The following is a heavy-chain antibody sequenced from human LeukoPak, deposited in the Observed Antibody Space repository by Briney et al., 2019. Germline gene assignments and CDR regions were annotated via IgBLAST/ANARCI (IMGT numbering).Heavy chain of an antibody. CDR3: ARQVLHTAMDY. V-gene: IGHV4-39*01. CDR2: IYDSGST. J-gene: IGHJ4*02. CDR1: GVSISSSSYH. Sequence: SETLSLTCTVSGVSISSSSYHWAWIRQPLGKGLEWIGSIYDSGSTYYSPSLKSRVTISVDTSKNQFSLRLNSVTAADTAVYYCARQVLHTAMDYWGQGTLVTVSS. D-gene: IGHD5-18*01.